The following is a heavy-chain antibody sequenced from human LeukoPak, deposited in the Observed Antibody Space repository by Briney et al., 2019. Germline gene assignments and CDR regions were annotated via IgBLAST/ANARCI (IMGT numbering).Heavy chain of an antibody. Sequence: ASVKVSCKASGYTFTGYYMHWVRQAPGQGLEWMGWINPNSGGTNYAQKFQGRVTMTRDTSISTAYMELSRLRSDDTAVYYCARFPRDYYYYYVDVWGKGTTVTVSS. V-gene: IGHV1-2*02. J-gene: IGHJ6*03. CDR2: INPNSGGT. CDR3: ARFPRDYYYYYVDV. CDR1: GYTFTGYY.